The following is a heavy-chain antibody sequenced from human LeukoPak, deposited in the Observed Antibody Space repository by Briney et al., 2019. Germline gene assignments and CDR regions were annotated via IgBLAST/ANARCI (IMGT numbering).Heavy chain of an antibody. J-gene: IGHJ4*02. CDR3: ARAIGDYGDGSLDY. Sequence: SETLSLTCAVSGGSISSSNWWSWVRPPPGKGLEWIGEIYHSGSTNYNPSLKSRVTISVDKSKNQFSLKLSSVTAADTAVYYCARAIGDYGDGSLDYWGQGTLVTVSS. CDR1: GGSISSSNW. CDR2: IYHSGST. D-gene: IGHD4-17*01. V-gene: IGHV4-4*02.